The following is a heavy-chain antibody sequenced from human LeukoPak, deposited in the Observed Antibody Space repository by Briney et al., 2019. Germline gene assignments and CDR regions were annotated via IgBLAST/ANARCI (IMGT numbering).Heavy chain of an antibody. J-gene: IGHJ6*02. CDR2: FDPEDGET. Sequence: EASVKVSCKVSGYTLTELSMHWVRQAPGKGLEWMGGFDPEDGETIYAQKFQGRVTMTEDTSTDTAYMELSSLRSEDTAVYYCATDIAVAGKVYYYGMDVWGQGTTVTVSS. CDR3: ATDIAVAGKVYYYGMDV. CDR1: GYTLTELS. D-gene: IGHD6-19*01. V-gene: IGHV1-24*01.